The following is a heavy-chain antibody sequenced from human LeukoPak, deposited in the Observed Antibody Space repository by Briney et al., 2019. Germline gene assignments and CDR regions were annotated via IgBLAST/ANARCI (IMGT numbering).Heavy chain of an antibody. V-gene: IGHV4-61*02. CDR2: IYTSGGT. CDR3: ARTSAREYYGSGSYYNDGFDP. D-gene: IGHD3-10*01. CDR1: GGSISSSSYY. Sequence: PSQTLSLTCTVSGGSISSSSYYSSWIRQPAGKGLEWIGRIYTSGGTNYNPSLKSRVTMSVDTSKNQFSLKLSSVPAADTAVYYCARTSAREYYGSGSYYNDGFDPWGQGTLVTVSS. J-gene: IGHJ5*02.